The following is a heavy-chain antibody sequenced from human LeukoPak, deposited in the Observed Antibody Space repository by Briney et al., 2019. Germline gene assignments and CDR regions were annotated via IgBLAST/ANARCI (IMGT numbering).Heavy chain of an antibody. CDR1: GYTFTGYY. D-gene: IGHD3-16*01. CDR3: ARDGATDWYFDL. CDR2: ISAYNGNT. Sequence: ASVKVSCKASGYTFTGYYMHWVRQAPGQGLEWMGWISAYNGNTNYAQKLQGRVTMTTDTSTSTAYMELRSLRSDDTAVYYCARDGATDWYFDLWGRGTLVTVSS. V-gene: IGHV1-18*04. J-gene: IGHJ2*01.